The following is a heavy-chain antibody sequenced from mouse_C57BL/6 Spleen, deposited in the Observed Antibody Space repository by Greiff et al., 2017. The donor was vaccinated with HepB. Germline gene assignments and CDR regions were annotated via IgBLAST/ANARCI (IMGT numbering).Heavy chain of an antibody. Sequence: DVMLVESGGGLVKPGGSLKLSCAASGFTFSSYAMSWVRQTPEKRLEWVATISDGGSYTYYPDNVKGRFTISRDNAKNNLYLQMSHLKSEDTAMYYCARYYDYPFAYWGQGTLVTVSA. CDR3: ARYYDYPFAY. CDR1: GFTFSSYA. D-gene: IGHD2-4*01. J-gene: IGHJ3*01. V-gene: IGHV5-4*03. CDR2: ISDGGSYT.